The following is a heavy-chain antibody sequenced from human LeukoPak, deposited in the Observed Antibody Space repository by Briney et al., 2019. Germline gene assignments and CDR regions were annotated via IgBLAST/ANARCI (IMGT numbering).Heavy chain of an antibody. J-gene: IGHJ4*02. Sequence: SETLSLTCTVSGGSISSSSYYWGWIRQPPGKGLEWIGSIYYSGSTYYNPSLKSRVTISVDTSKNQFSLKLSSVTAADTAVYYCARHYMVRGLKPFDYWGQGTPVTVSS. CDR2: IYYSGST. D-gene: IGHD3-10*01. V-gene: IGHV4-39*01. CDR3: ARHYMVRGLKPFDY. CDR1: GGSISSSSYY.